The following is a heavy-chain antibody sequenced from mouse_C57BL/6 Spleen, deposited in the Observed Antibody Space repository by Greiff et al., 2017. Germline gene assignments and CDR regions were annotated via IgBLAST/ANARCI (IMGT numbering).Heavy chain of an antibody. J-gene: IGHJ1*03. CDR2: IYPGSGST. Sequence: QVQLKESGAELVKPGASVKMSCKASGYTFTSYWITWVKQRPGQGLEWIGDIYPGSGSTNYNEKFKSKATLTVDTSSSTAYMQLSSLTSEDSAVYYCARWLTGDWYFDVWGTGTTVTVSS. V-gene: IGHV1-55*01. D-gene: IGHD4-1*01. CDR3: ARWLTGDWYFDV. CDR1: GYTFTSYW.